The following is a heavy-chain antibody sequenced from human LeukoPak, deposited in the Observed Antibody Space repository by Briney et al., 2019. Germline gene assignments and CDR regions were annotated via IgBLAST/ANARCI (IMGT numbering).Heavy chain of an antibody. J-gene: IGHJ4*02. CDR1: GFTFSTYT. Sequence: GASLRLSCAASGFTFSTYTMSWVRRAPGKGLECVSAIRGSGDNTYYADSVEGRFTISRDNSKNTMYLQVNSLRVEDTAIYYCAKEDSSGWIHYWGQGTLVTVSS. V-gene: IGHV3-23*01. CDR3: AKEDSSGWIHY. CDR2: IRGSGDNT. D-gene: IGHD6-19*01.